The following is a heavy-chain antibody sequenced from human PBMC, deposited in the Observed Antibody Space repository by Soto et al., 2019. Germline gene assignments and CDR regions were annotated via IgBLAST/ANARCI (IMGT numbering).Heavy chain of an antibody. CDR1: GYIFSDYG. CDR2: ISGYSGNA. J-gene: IGHJ4*02. V-gene: IGHV1-18*04. CDR3: AKRTSGTTWGESDY. Sequence: QVQVMQSGAEVKKPGDSVKVSCKTSGYIFSDYGINWVRQAPGQGLEWMGWISGYSGNANLAQKFQGRVNMTKDKSTRTAYMELRRLRSDDTAVYYCAKRTSGTTWGESDYWGQGTLVTVSS. D-gene: IGHD4-17*01.